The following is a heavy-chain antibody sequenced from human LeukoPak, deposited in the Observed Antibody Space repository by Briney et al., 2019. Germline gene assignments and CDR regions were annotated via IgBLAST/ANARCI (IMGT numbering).Heavy chain of an antibody. CDR3: AKDFYSGYAVGGLFDY. V-gene: IGHV3-23*01. CDR1: GFTFSSYA. CDR2: ISGSGGST. Sequence: PGGSLRLSCAASGFTFSSYAMSWVRQAPGKGLEWVSAISGSGGSTYYADSVKGRFTISRDNSKNTLYLQMNSLRAEDTAVYYCAKDFYSGYAVGGLFDYWGQGTLVTVSS. D-gene: IGHD5-12*01. J-gene: IGHJ4*02.